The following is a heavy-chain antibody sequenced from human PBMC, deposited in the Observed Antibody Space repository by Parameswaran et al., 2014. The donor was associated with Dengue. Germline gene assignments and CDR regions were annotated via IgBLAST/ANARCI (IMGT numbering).Heavy chain of an antibody. CDR3: ARGFRRTGTMYYYYYGMDV. CDR2: INHSGST. V-gene: IGHV4-34*01. Sequence: VRQAPGKGLEWIGEINHSGSTNYNPSLKSRVTISVDTSKNQFSLKLSSVTAADTAVYYCARGFRRTGTMYYYYYGMDVWGQGTTVTVSS. J-gene: IGHJ6*02. D-gene: IGHD1-1*01.